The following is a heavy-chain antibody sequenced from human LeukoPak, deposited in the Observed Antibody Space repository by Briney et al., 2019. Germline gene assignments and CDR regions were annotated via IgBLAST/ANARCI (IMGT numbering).Heavy chain of an antibody. CDR2: ISYDGSNK. D-gene: IGHD5-24*01. CDR1: GFTFSSYG. Sequence: GGSLRLSCAASGFTFSSYGMHWVRQAPGKGLEWVAVISYDGSNKYYADSVKGRFTISRDNSKNTLYLQMNSLRAEDTAVYYCAKDFQGMAGGGDYWGQGTLVTVSS. J-gene: IGHJ4*02. V-gene: IGHV3-30*18. CDR3: AKDFQGMAGGGDY.